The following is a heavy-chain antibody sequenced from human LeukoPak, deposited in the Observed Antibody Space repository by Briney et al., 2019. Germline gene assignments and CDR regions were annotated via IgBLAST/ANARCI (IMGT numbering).Heavy chain of an antibody. CDR3: TKSDGYSLIRI. CDR1: GDSITGYY. Sequence: SETLSLTCSVSGDSITGYYWGWIRQPPGKGLEWIGNIYYTGNTYYNSSLKSRVTISLDTSKNQFSLKVISMTAADTAAYYCTKSDGYSLIRICVRGTMVTVSS. J-gene: IGHJ3*02. D-gene: IGHD5-12*01. CDR2: IYYTGNT. V-gene: IGHV4-39*07.